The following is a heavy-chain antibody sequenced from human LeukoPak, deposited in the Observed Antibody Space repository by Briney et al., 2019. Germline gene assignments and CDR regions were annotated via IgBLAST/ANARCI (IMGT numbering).Heavy chain of an antibody. D-gene: IGHD5-12*01. CDR1: GDSISSYF. Sequence: SETLSLTCTVSGDSISSYFWCWIRQPPGKGLEWIGCLYYSGRTNYSPSLTSRVTLSADTSKNQFSLKLNSVTAADSAIYYCARDYSGYEFDYWGQGTLVTVSS. CDR3: ARDYSGYEFDY. CDR2: LYYSGRT. J-gene: IGHJ4*02. V-gene: IGHV4-59*01.